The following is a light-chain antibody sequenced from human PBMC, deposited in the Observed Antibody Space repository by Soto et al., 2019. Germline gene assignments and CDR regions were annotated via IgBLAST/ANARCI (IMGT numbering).Light chain of an antibody. V-gene: IGKV1-33*01. Sequence: NELTQSPSSLSASVVGGVTISVRASHDIRNDLNWYQQKSGKAPKLLIHAASTLEAGVPSRFSGSGSGTDFTFTISGLQPEDVATYYCQQYDNLPLTFGGGTKVDIK. CDR2: AAS. J-gene: IGKJ4*01. CDR1: HDIRND. CDR3: QQYDNLPLT.